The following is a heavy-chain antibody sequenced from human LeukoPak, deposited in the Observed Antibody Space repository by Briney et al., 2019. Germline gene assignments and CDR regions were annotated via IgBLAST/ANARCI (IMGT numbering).Heavy chain of an antibody. CDR3: ARGGWEQLWFPIPRYYYYYGMDV. CDR1: GGTFSSYA. Sequence: GASVKVSCKASGGTFSSYAISWVRQAPGQGLEWMGWINPNSGGTNYAQKFQGWVTMTRDTSISTAYMELSRLRSDDTAVYYCARGGWEQLWFPIPRYYYYYGMDVWGQGTTVTVSS. D-gene: IGHD5-18*01. CDR2: INPNSGGT. V-gene: IGHV1-2*04. J-gene: IGHJ6*02.